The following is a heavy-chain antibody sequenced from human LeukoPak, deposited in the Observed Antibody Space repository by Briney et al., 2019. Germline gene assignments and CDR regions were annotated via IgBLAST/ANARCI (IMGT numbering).Heavy chain of an antibody. CDR2: IKSDGSEK. J-gene: IGHJ5*02. D-gene: IGHD3-10*01. V-gene: IGHV3-7*01. Sequence: GGSLRLSCAASGLTFRDYWMNWVRQTPGKGLEWVAVIKSDGSEKYVDSVKGRFTISRDHAKNSLYLQLNSLRVEDTAVYYCARDLRGDTNNWLDPWGQGTLVTVSS. CDR3: ARDLRGDTNNWLDP. CDR1: GLTFRDYW.